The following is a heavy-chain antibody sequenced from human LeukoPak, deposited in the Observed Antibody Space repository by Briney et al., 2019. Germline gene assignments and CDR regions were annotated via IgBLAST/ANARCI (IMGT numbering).Heavy chain of an antibody. J-gene: IGHJ3*02. CDR1: GGSISSGNYY. V-gene: IGHV4-61*02. Sequence: SETLSLTCTVSGGSISSGNYYWSWVRQPAGKGLQWIGRLHTSGSTNYNPSLGSRVTISVDTSENQFSLKLRSMTAADTAVYYCARDRGVIVGDTNAFDIWGQGTMVTVSS. CDR3: ARDRGVIVGDTNAFDI. D-gene: IGHD1-26*01. CDR2: LHTSGST.